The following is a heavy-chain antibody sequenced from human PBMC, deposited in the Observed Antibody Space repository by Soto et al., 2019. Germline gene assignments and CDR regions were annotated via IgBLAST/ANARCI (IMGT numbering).Heavy chain of an antibody. V-gene: IGHV3-23*01. CDR1: GLTFSNYA. D-gene: IGHD4-17*01. J-gene: IGHJ6*02. Sequence: GGSLRLSCTASGLTFSNYAMSWVRQAPGKGLEFVSFISGGGGSTYSADSVKGRFTVSRDNLKNTLSLQMNSLRVEDTAVYYCVKRLRSWYGHNALDVWGQGTTATVSS. CDR3: VKRLRSWYGHNALDV. CDR2: ISGGGGST.